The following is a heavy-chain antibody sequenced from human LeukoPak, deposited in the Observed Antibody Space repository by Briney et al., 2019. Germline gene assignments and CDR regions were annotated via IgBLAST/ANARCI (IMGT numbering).Heavy chain of an antibody. V-gene: IGHV3-23*01. CDR1: GFTFSSYG. D-gene: IGHD2-15*01. Sequence: GGSVRLSCAASGFTFSSYGMSWVRQAPGKGLEWVSAISGSDGSTYYADSVKGRFTISRDNSKNTLYLQMNSLRAEDTAVYYCAKDGTRYCSGGSCYSTPYWGQGTLVTVSS. CDR3: AKDGTRYCSGGSCYSTPY. J-gene: IGHJ4*02. CDR2: ISGSDGST.